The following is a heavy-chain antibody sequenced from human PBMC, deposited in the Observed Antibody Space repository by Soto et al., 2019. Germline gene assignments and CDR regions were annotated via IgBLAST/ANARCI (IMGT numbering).Heavy chain of an antibody. CDR1: GFTFGRYG. CDR3: AKDDSYSMEIYSPGMDA. V-gene: IGHV3-30*18. J-gene: IGHJ6*02. CDR2: ISDDGRNK. Sequence: QAHLVESGGGVVQPGKSLRLSCAASGFTFGRYGMHWVRQAPGRGQEWVAGISDDGRNKKYADSVKGRFSISRDSTAYTLYVEMNSMRAEETAVYYCAKDDSYSMEIYSPGMDAWGQGTTVTVSS. D-gene: IGHD3-22*01.